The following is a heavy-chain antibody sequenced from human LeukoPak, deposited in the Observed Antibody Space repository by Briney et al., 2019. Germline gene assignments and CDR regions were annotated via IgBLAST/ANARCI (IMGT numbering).Heavy chain of an antibody. V-gene: IGHV4-34*01. CDR3: ARRTRSPSYYYGSGSYRGYFDY. J-gene: IGHJ4*02. CDR1: GGSFSGYY. D-gene: IGHD3-10*01. CDR2: INHSGST. Sequence: SETLSLTCAVCGGSFSGYYWSWVRPPAGRGREWIGEINHSGSTNYNPSLTSRATIPVDTSKNQFSLKLSSVAAAVPAVYYCARRTRSPSYYYGSGSYRGYFDYWGQGTLVSVSS.